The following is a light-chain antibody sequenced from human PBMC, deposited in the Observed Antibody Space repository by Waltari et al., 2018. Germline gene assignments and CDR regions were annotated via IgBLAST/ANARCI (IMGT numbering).Light chain of an antibody. J-gene: IGKJ1*01. CDR1: QSVSSNY. CDR3: QQYGRSPWT. Sequence: FVLTQSPGTLSLSPGERVTLPCRASQSVSSNYLAWYQQKPGQAPRLLIYDAANRASGIADRFSGSGSGTDFTLTISRLEPEDVAVYYCQQYGRSPWTFGHGTKVEIK. V-gene: IGKV3-20*01. CDR2: DAA.